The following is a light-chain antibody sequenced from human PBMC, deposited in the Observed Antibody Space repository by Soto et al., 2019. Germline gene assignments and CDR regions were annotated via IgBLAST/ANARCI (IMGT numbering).Light chain of an antibody. CDR3: QQYKNWLTWT. Sequence: EIVMTQSPATLSVSPGETATLSCRASQSVSSNLAWYQQKPGQAPRLFIYGASTRATGVPARFSGSESGTEFTLTISSLQSEDFAVYYCQQYKNWLTWTFGQGTKVDIK. CDR2: GAS. V-gene: IGKV3-15*01. J-gene: IGKJ1*01. CDR1: QSVSSN.